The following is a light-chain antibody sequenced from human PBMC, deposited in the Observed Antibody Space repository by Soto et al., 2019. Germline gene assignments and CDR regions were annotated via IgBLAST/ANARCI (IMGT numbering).Light chain of an antibody. CDR3: AVWDDSLNGHYV. Sequence: QSVLTQPHSVSGSPGQSVTISCSGSSSNIGSNTVNWYQQLPGTAPKLLIYNNNQRPSGVPDRFSGSKSGTSASLAISGLQSEDEADYFCAVWDDSLNGHYVFGTGTKLTVL. CDR2: NNN. V-gene: IGLV1-44*01. J-gene: IGLJ1*01. CDR1: SSNIGSNT.